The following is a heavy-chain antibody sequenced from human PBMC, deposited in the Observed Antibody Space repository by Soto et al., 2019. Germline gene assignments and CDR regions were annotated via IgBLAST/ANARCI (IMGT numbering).Heavy chain of an antibody. J-gene: IGHJ5*02. Sequence: EVQLLESGGGLVQPGGSLRLSCAASGFTFSSYAMSWVRQAPGKGLEWVSAISGSGGSTYFADSVKGRFTISRDNSKNTRNLLMNSLRAEDTAVYYCAKDAVGSSGWYTNWFDPWGQGTLVTVSS. D-gene: IGHD6-19*01. V-gene: IGHV3-23*01. CDR3: AKDAVGSSGWYTNWFDP. CDR1: GFTFSSYA. CDR2: ISGSGGST.